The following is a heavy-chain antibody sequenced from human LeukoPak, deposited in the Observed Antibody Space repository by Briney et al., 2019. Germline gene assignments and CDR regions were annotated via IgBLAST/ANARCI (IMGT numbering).Heavy chain of an antibody. D-gene: IGHD2-15*01. CDR3: ARGDIVVVVAATHDY. CDR2: INPNSGGS. V-gene: IGHV1-2*02. CDR1: GGTFSSYA. Sequence: ASVKVSCKASGGTFSSYAISWVRQAPGQGLEWMGWINPNSGGSNYAQKFQGRVTMTRDTSISTAYMELSRLRSDDTAVYYCARGDIVVVVAATHDYWGQGTLVTVSS. J-gene: IGHJ4*02.